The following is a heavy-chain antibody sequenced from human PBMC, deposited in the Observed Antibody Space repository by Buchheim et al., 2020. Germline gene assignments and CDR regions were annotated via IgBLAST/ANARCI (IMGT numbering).Heavy chain of an antibody. J-gene: IGHJ2*01. CDR1: GFTFSSYS. V-gene: IGHV3-21*01. CDR2: ISSSSSYI. Sequence: EVQLVESGGGLVKPGGSLRLSCAASGFTFSSYSMNWVRQAPGKGLEWVSSISSSSSYIYYADSVKGRFTISRDNAKNSLYLQMNSLRAEDTAVYYCARDPTVTTSSGYFDLWGRGTL. D-gene: IGHD4-17*01. CDR3: ARDPTVTTSSGYFDL.